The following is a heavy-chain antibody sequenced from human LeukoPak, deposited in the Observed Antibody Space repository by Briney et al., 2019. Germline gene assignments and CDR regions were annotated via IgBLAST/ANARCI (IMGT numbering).Heavy chain of an antibody. D-gene: IGHD1-26*01. V-gene: IGHV5-51*01. CDR2: IYPGDSDT. J-gene: IGHJ4*02. Sequence: GESLKISFKGSGYSFTNYWIGWVRQMPGKGLEWMGIIYPGDSDTRYIPSFQGQVTISADKSINTAYLQWTSLKASDTAMYYCARRVDSYWFFDYWGQGTLVTVSS. CDR1: GYSFTNYW. CDR3: ARRVDSYWFFDY.